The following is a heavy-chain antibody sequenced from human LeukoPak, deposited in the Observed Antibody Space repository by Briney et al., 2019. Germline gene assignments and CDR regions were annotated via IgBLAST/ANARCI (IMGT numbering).Heavy chain of an antibody. CDR1: GYTFTDYY. CDR2: INPNSGDT. CDR3: ARAEVRYWNQGGKNWFDP. J-gene: IGHJ5*02. V-gene: IGHV1-2*02. D-gene: IGHD1-1*01. Sequence: ASVKVSCKASGYTFTDYYMHWVRQTPGQGLEWMGWINPNSGDTNYAQKFQGRVTMTRDTSISTAYMELSRLTSDDTAVYYCARAEVRYWNQGGKNWFDPWGQGTLVTVSS.